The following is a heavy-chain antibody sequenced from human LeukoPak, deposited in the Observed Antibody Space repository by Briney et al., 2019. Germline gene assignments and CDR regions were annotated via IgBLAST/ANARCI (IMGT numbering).Heavy chain of an antibody. D-gene: IGHD1-26*01. CDR1: GYTFTGYY. CDR3: ARDKSGSCYFDY. J-gene: IGHJ4*02. V-gene: IGHV1-2*02. CDR2: INPNSGGT. Sequence: EASVKVSCKASGYTFTGYYMHWVRQAPGQGLEWMGWINPNSGGTNYAQKFQGRVTMTRDTSITTAYMELSRLRSDDTAVYYCARDKSGSCYFDYWGQGTLVTVSS.